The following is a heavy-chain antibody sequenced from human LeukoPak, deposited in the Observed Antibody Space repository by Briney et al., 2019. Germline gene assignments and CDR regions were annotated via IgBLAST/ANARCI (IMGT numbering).Heavy chain of an antibody. D-gene: IGHD2-21*02. Sequence: PAGGSLRLSCVASRFTFSDSWMSWVRHVSGKGLEWVAQTDGEGSREKYVDSVKGRFTISRDNDKKSLYLEMINLTVEDTAVYYCAKEVTRASRKAGDWFDPRGQGTRVTVSS. CDR2: TDGEGSRE. CDR1: RFTFSDSW. J-gene: IGHJ5*02. V-gene: IGHV3-7*01. CDR3: AKEVTRASRKAGDWFDP.